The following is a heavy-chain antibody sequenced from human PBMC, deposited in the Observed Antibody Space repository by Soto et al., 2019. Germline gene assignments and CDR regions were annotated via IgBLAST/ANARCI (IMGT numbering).Heavy chain of an antibody. CDR3: ARDRCTGGDCYLGY. Sequence: PSETLSLTCSVSGGSVSGGGHYWTWIRQQPGKGLGGIGFSFSGGSTYYNPSLRGRVVISGDTSKNQFSMTLTSATAADTAVYYCARDRCTGGDCYLGYWGQGTLVPVSS. D-gene: IGHD2-21*02. CDR2: SFSGGST. J-gene: IGHJ4*02. CDR1: GGSVSGGGHY. V-gene: IGHV4-31*02.